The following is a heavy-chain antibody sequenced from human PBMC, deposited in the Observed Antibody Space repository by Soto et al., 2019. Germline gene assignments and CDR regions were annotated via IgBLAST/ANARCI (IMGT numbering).Heavy chain of an antibody. J-gene: IGHJ6*02. CDR2: ISGSGGST. CDR1: GFTFSSYA. Sequence: GGSLRLSCAASGFTFSSYAMSWVRQAPGKGLEWVSAISGSGGSTYYADSVKGRFTISRDNSKNTLYLQMNSLRAEDTAVYYCAKDQGPLYYYYGMDVWGQGTTGTVSS. V-gene: IGHV3-23*01. CDR3: AKDQGPLYYYYGMDV.